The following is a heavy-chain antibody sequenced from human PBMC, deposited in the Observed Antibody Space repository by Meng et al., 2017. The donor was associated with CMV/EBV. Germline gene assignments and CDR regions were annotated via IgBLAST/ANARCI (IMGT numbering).Heavy chain of an antibody. D-gene: IGHD3-3*02. V-gene: IGHV4-61*01. CDR1: GGSVSSGSYY. J-gene: IGHJ3*02. Sequence: PETLSLTCTVSGGSVSSGSYYWSWIRQPPGKGLEWIGYIYYSGSTNYNPSLKSRVTISVDTSKNQFSLKLSSVTAADTAVYYCARLLLAGDAFDIWGQGTMVTVSS. CDR2: IYYSGST. CDR3: ARLLLAGDAFDI.